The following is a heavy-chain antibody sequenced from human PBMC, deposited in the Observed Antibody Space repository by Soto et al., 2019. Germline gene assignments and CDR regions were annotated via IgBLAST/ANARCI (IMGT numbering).Heavy chain of an antibody. CDR1: GFTFSSYI. CDR3: ARGSTTTTF. Sequence: DVQLVESGGGLVKPGGSLRLSCAASGFTFSSYIMTWVRQAPGKGLEWVSSISSGSSYIFYADSVKGRFTVSRDDAKNSFYLQMNSLRADDTAVYYCARGSTTTTFWGQGTRVTVSS. J-gene: IGHJ4*02. CDR2: ISSGSSYI. D-gene: IGHD4-17*01. V-gene: IGHV3-21*01.